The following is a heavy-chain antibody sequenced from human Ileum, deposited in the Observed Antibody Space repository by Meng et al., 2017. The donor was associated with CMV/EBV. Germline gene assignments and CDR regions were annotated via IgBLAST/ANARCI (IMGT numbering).Heavy chain of an antibody. CDR3: TTPPLHYDTYWFTYYFDN. J-gene: IGHJ4*02. CDR2: ISSSGDST. CDR1: GFSFGNYA. Sequence: GVSLRLSCAASGFSFGNYAMNWVRLPPGKGLEWVAGISSSGDSTNYADSVKGRFTISRDNSQNTLILQMNSLRAEDTAVYYCTTPPLHYDTYWFTYYFDNWGQGTLVTVSS. V-gene: IGHV3-23*01. D-gene: IGHD2-8*02.